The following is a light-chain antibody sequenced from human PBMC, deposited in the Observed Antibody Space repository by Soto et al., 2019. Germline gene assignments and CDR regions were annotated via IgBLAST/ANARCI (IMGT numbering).Light chain of an antibody. Sequence: DIQVAQSPSSLCACVGDRVTITVRASQSISSYLNWYQQKPGKAPKLLIYAASSLQSGVPSRFSGSGSGTDFTLTISSLQPEDFATYYCQQSYSTITFGQGTRLEIK. CDR2: AAS. CDR1: QSISSY. J-gene: IGKJ5*01. CDR3: QQSYSTIT. V-gene: IGKV1-39*01.